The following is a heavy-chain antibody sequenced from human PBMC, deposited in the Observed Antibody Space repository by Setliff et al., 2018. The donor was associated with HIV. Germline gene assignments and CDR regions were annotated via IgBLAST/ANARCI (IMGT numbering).Heavy chain of an antibody. CDR3: ARGSPLLWFGELPDY. V-gene: IGHV4-61*01. CDR2: IYYSGST. Sequence: KTSETLSLTCTVSGGSVSSGSYYWSWIRQPPGKGLEWIGYIYYSGSTNYNPSLKSRVTISVDTSKNQFSLKLSSVTAADTAVYYCARGSPLLWFGELPDYWGQGTLVTV. D-gene: IGHD3-10*01. CDR1: GGSVSSGSYY. J-gene: IGHJ4*02.